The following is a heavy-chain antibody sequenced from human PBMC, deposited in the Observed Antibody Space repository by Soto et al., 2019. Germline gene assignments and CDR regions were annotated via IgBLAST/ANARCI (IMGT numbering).Heavy chain of an antibody. CDR1: GGSISSGGYY. D-gene: IGHD4-17*01. CDR3: ARSPGGAYGDPSPPDY. V-gene: IGHV4-31*03. CDR2: IYFSGST. Sequence: QVQLQESGPGLVKPLQTLSLTCTVSGGSISSGGYYWSWIRQHPGKGLEWIGYIYFSGSTYYNPSLKSRVTISVDTSKNQFSLKLSSVTAADTAVYYCARSPGGAYGDPSPPDYWGQGTLVTVS. J-gene: IGHJ4*02.